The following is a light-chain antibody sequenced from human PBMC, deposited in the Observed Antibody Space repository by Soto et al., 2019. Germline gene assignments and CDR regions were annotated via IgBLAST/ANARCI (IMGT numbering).Light chain of an antibody. Sequence: DIQMTQSPSSVSASVGDRITITCRASQSISIWLAWYKQKPGKAPKLLIYDTSNLESGVPSRFSGSGSGTEFTLNISSLQPDDFATYYCQQYHNLLTFGGGTKVDIK. CDR2: DTS. CDR1: QSISIW. CDR3: QQYHNLLT. J-gene: IGKJ4*01. V-gene: IGKV1-5*01.